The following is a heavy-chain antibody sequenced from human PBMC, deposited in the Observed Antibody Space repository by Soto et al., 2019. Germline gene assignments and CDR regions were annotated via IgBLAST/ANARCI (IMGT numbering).Heavy chain of an antibody. CDR2: IYYSGST. CDR1: GGSISSSSYY. Sequence: QLQLQESGPGLVKPSETLSLTCTVSGGSISSSSYYWGWIRQPPGKGLEWIGSIYYSGSTYYNPSLKSRVTISVDTSKNQFSLKLSSVTAADTAVYYCARQAVTRGYYYYYGMDVWGQGTTVTVSS. J-gene: IGHJ6*02. D-gene: IGHD4-17*01. V-gene: IGHV4-39*01. CDR3: ARQAVTRGYYYYYGMDV.